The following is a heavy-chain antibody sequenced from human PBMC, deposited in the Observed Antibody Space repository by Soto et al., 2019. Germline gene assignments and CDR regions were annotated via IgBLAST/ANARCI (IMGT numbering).Heavy chain of an antibody. CDR2: IKSKTDGETT. Sequence: PGGSLRLSCAASGFTFSSCWMGWVRQAPGKGLEWVARIKSKTDGETTDYAAPVKGRFTISRDDSKNTLYLQMNSLKTEDTAVYYCTTDDYYDSSGYYYPGRPFDYWGQGTLVTVSS. D-gene: IGHD3-22*01. CDR3: TTDDYYDSSGYYYPGRPFDY. V-gene: IGHV3-15*01. CDR1: GFTFSSCW. J-gene: IGHJ4*02.